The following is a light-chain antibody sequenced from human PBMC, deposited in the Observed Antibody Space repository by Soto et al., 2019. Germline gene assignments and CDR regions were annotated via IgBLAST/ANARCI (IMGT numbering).Light chain of an antibody. J-gene: IGLJ1*01. CDR2: EVR. CDR1: TDDIGSYDY. Sequence: QSALTQPASVSGSPGQWITISCTGGTDDIGSYDYVSWYQQHPGKAPRLIISEVRNRPSGVSNRFSGSKSGNTASLTISGLQAEDEAEYYCSSYTNINTRACVFGTGTKVTVL. V-gene: IGLV2-14*01. CDR3: SSYTNINTRACV.